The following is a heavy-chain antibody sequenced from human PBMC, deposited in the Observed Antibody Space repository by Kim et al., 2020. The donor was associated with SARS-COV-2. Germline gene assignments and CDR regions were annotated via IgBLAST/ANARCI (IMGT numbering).Heavy chain of an antibody. CDR2: TYYRSKWSN. Sequence: SQTLSLTCAISGDSVSSNSATWNWISQSPSRGLEWLGRTYYRSKWSNDYAAFVKSRITINPDTSKNQFSLQLNCVTPEDTALYYCARGKSVVRGVTPNFHYWGQGTLVTVSS. D-gene: IGHD3-10*01. CDR3: ARGKSVVRGVTPNFHY. V-gene: IGHV6-1*01. CDR1: GDSVSSNSAT. J-gene: IGHJ4*02.